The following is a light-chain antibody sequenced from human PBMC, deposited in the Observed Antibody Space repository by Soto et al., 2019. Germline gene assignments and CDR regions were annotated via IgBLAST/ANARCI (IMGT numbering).Light chain of an antibody. CDR1: QSVSSNY. V-gene: IGKV3D-20*02. J-gene: IGKJ4*01. CDR3: QQRKKWPPLT. Sequence: EIVLTQSPGTLSLSPGERATLSCRASQSVSSNYLAWYQQKSGQAPRLLIYDATSRATDVPDRFSGSGSGTDFTLTISRLEPEDFAVYYCQQRKKWPPLTFGGGTKVEIK. CDR2: DAT.